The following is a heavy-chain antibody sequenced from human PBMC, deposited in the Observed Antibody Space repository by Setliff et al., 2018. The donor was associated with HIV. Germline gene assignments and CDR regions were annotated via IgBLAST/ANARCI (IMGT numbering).Heavy chain of an antibody. Sequence: NPSETLSLTCTVSGGSISSSSYYWGWIRQPPGKGLEWIGTIYYSESTYYNPSLKSRVTISVDASKNQFSLKLSSVTAADTAVYYCARKVTIFGVVIIYYYMDVWGKGTTVTVSS. V-gene: IGHV4-39*07. D-gene: IGHD3-3*01. J-gene: IGHJ6*03. CDR1: GGSISSSSYY. CDR2: IYYSEST. CDR3: ARKVTIFGVVIIYYYMDV.